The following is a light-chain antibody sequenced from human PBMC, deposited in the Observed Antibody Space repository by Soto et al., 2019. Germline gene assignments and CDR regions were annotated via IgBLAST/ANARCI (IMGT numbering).Light chain of an antibody. CDR1: QSVSSSY. CDR2: GAS. J-gene: IGKJ4*01. V-gene: IGKV3-20*01. Sequence: EIVLTQSPGTLSLSPGERATLSCRASQSVSSSYLAWYQQKPGQAPRLLIYGASSRATGIPDRFSGSGSGTDFTLTNSTLEPEEFAVYYCQQYGSSPLTFGGGTKVEIK. CDR3: QQYGSSPLT.